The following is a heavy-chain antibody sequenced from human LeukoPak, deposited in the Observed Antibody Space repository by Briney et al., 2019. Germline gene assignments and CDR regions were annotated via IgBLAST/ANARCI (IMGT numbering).Heavy chain of an antibody. CDR2: INWNGGST. V-gene: IGHV3-20*04. D-gene: IGHD3-10*01. CDR3: ARKYYGSGSYTYYYYYYMDV. Sequence: GGSLRLSCAASGFNFDDYGMSWVRQAPGKGLEWVSGINWNGGSTGYADSVKGRFTISRDNAKNSLYLQMNSLRAEDTALYYCARKYYGSGSYTYYYYYYMDVWGKGTTVTVSS. J-gene: IGHJ6*03. CDR1: GFNFDDYG.